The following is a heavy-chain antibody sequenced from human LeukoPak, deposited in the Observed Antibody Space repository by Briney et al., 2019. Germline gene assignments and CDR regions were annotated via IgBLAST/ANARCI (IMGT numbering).Heavy chain of an antibody. Sequence: SETLSLICTVSGYSISSGYYWGWIRQPPGKGLEWIGSIYHSGSTYYNPSLKSRVTISIDTSKNQFSLKLSSVTAADTAVYYCARGLSNAWEVQGYWGQGTLVTVSS. J-gene: IGHJ4*02. CDR1: GYSISSGYY. V-gene: IGHV4-38-2*02. CDR2: IYHSGST. D-gene: IGHD1-26*01. CDR3: ARGLSNAWEVQGY.